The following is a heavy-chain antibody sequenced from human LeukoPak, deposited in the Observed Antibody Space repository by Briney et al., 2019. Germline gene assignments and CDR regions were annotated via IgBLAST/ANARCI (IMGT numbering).Heavy chain of an antibody. CDR2: ISAYNGNT. J-gene: IGHJ6*03. CDR1: GYTFTSYG. CDR3: ARDVEEKYSISYSASYYYMDV. Sequence: GASVKVSCKASGYTFTSYGISWVRQAPGQGLEWMGWISAYNGNTNYAQKLQGRVTLTRDTSTSTVYMELSSLRSEDTAVYYCARDVEEKYSISYSASYYYMDVWGKGTTVTVSS. D-gene: IGHD6-13*01. V-gene: IGHV1-18*01.